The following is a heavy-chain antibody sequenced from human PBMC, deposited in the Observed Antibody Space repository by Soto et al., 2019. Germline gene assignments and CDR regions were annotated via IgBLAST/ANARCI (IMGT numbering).Heavy chain of an antibody. Sequence: SQTLSLTCAISGDSVSSNSAAWNWIRQSPSRGLEWLGRTYYRSKWYNDYAVSVKSRITINPDTSKNQFSLQLKSVTPEDTAVYYCARGVAVVRYYYYGMDVWGQGTTVTVSS. V-gene: IGHV6-1*01. CDR2: TYYRSKWYN. D-gene: IGHD6-19*01. J-gene: IGHJ6*02. CDR3: ARGVAVVRYYYYGMDV. CDR1: GDSVSSNSAA.